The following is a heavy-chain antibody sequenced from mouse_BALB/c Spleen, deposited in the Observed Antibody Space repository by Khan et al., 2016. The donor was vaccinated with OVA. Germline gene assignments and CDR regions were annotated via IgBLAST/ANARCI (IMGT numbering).Heavy chain of an antibody. CDR1: GYTFTTAG. J-gene: IGHJ4*01. Sequence: QIQLVQSGPELKKPGETVRISCKASGYTFTTAGIQWVQKLPGKGLKWIGWINTHSGVPKYAEDFKGRFAFSLEISVNTAYLQITNLKNEDTATYCCARGGAGYYRSDGSAMEDWGKGTSVTVSS. V-gene: IGHV9-4*02. D-gene: IGHD2-12*01. CDR2: INTHSGVP. CDR3: ARGGAGYYRSDGSAMED.